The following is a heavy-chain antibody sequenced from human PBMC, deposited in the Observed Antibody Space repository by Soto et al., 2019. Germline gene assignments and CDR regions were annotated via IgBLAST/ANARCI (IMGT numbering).Heavy chain of an antibody. D-gene: IGHD3-10*01. CDR2: TYYRSEWFN. CDR3: ARDIDFAY. Sequence: PSQTLSLTCAISGDSVSSNSAGWNWIRQSPSRGLEWLGRTYYRSEWFNEYAVSVKSRITINPDTSRNPISLQLNSVTPEDTAIYYCARDIDFAYWGRGTQVTVSS. V-gene: IGHV6-1*01. J-gene: IGHJ4*01. CDR1: GDSVSSNSAG.